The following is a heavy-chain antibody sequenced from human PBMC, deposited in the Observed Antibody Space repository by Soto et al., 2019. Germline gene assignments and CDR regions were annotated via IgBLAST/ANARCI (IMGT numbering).Heavy chain of an antibody. J-gene: IGHJ6*02. Sequence: GGSLRLSCAASGFTFSSYEMNWVRQAPGKGLEWVSYISSSGSTIYYADSVKGRFTISRDNAKNSLYLQMNSLRAADTAVYYCARGHSPRLYYYYYGMDVWGQGATVTVSS. CDR3: ARGHSPRLYYYYYGMDV. V-gene: IGHV3-48*03. CDR2: ISSSGSTI. CDR1: GFTFSSYE.